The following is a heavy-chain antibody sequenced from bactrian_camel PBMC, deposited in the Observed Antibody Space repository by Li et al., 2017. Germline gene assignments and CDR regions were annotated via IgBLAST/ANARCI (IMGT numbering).Heavy chain of an antibody. D-gene: IGHD7*01. CDR2: IDEDGGT. Sequence: DVQLVESGGGSVQAGGSLKLSCEYSGMGRVKYCMGWLRQVSGGEVKGVASIDEDGGTTYADSVKGRFTISRDGDSRNGAEKTVSLQMYSLREEDTAMYYCAVDTRGQWCGLPSRVPWYTYSGQGTQVTVS. J-gene: IGHJ4*01. V-gene: IGHV3S66*01. CDR3: AVDTRGQWCGLPSRVPWYTY. CDR1: GMGRVKYC.